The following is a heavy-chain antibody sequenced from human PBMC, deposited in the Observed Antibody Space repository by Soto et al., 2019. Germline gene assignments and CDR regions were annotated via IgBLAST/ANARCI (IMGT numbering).Heavy chain of an antibody. Sequence: GASVKVSCKVSGYTLTELSMHWVRQAPGKGLEWMGGFDPEDGETIYAQKFQGRVTMTADTSTDTAYMELSSLRSEDTAVYYCARGYRNLYYMDVWGKGTTVTVSS. CDR2: FDPEDGET. D-gene: IGHD1-1*01. V-gene: IGHV1-24*01. J-gene: IGHJ6*03. CDR3: ARGYRNLYYMDV. CDR1: GYTLTELS.